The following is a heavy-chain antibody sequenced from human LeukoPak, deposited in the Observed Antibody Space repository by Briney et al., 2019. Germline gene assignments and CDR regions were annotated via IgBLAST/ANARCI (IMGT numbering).Heavy chain of an antibody. D-gene: IGHD2-2*01. Sequence: PGGSLRLSCTASGFTFSDYWMTWVRQAPGKGLEWVANIKQDGSAKYYVDSVKGRFTIPRDNAKNSLYLQMDSLRVEDTATYYCARWRGSTSERSDYWGQGTLVTASS. V-gene: IGHV3-7*01. CDR1: GFTFSDYW. CDR3: ARWRGSTSERSDY. CDR2: IKQDGSAK. J-gene: IGHJ4*02.